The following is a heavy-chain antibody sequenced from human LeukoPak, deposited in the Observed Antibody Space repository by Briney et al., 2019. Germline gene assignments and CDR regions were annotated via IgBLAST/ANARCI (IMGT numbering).Heavy chain of an antibody. J-gene: IGHJ5*02. CDR2: ISSSGNRI. V-gene: IGHV3-48*03. CDR3: ARGQRPQYTSTWDNWFDP. D-gene: IGHD2-2*01. Sequence: GGSLRLSCAASGFPFSSYEMNWVRQAPGKRLQWVSYISSSGNRIYYAASVKGRFTISRDNAKNSLYLQIDSLRAEDTAVYYCARGQRPQYTSTWDNWFDPWGQGTQVTVSS. CDR1: GFPFSSYE.